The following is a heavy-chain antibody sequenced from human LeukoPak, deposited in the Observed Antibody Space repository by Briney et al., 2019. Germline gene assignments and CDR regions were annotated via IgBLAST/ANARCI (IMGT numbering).Heavy chain of an antibody. V-gene: IGHV3-15*01. Sequence: PGGSLRLSCAASGFTFPNAWMTWVRQAPGKGLEWVGRIISRAAGGATDYAAAVKGRFTISRDDSTETVFLHMDTLQTEDTAVYYCTTGLDIIVVDQHAPFDFWGQGTLVTVSS. CDR3: TTGLDIIVVDQHAPFDF. CDR1: GFTFPNAW. D-gene: IGHD2-15*01. CDR2: IISRAAGGAT. J-gene: IGHJ4*02.